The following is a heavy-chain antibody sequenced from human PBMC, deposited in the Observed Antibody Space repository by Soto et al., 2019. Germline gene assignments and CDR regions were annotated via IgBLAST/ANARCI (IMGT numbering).Heavy chain of an antibody. CDR3: ARCYDSSGYAV. D-gene: IGHD3-22*01. CDR2: INHSGST. Sequence: QVQLQQWGAGLLKPSETLSLTCAVYGGSFSGYYWSWIRQPPGKGLEWIGEINHSGSTNYNPSLKSRVTISVDTSKNQFSLKLSSVTAADTAVYYCARCYDSSGYAVWGQGTLVPVSS. J-gene: IGHJ4*02. V-gene: IGHV4-34*01. CDR1: GGSFSGYY.